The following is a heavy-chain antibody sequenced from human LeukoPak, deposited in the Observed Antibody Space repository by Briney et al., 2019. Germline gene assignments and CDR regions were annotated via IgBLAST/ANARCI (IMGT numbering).Heavy chain of an antibody. CDR3: ARASVDTAMDEYFQH. V-gene: IGHV1-2*02. CDR2: INPNSGGT. Sequence: ASVKVSCKASGYTFTGYYMHWVRQAPGQGLEWMGWINPNSGGTNYAQKFQGRVTMTRDTSISTAYMELSRLRSGDTAVYYCARASVDTAMDEYFQHWGQGTLVTVSS. CDR1: GYTFTGYY. J-gene: IGHJ1*01. D-gene: IGHD5-18*01.